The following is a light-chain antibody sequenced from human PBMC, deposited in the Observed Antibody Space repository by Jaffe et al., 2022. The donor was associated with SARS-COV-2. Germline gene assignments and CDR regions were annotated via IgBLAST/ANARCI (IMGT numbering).Light chain of an antibody. V-gene: IGLV1-51*01. Sequence: QSVLTQPPSVSAAPGQKVTISCSGSSSNIGNNYVSWYQQLPGTAPKVLIYDNNQRPSGIPDRFSGSKSGTSATLDITGLQTGDEADYYCGTWDSSLSAVVFGGGTKLTVL. CDR2: DNN. J-gene: IGLJ3*02. CDR1: SSNIGNNY. CDR3: GTWDSSLSAVV.